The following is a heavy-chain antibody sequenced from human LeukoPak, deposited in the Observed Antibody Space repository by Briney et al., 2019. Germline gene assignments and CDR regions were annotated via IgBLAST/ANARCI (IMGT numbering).Heavy chain of an antibody. V-gene: IGHV1-2*02. CDR3: ARVRDSAVYTADAFDI. Sequence: ASVKVSCKASGYTFTGYYMHWVRQAPGQRLGWMGWINPNSGGTNYAQKFQGRVTMTRDTSISTAYMELSRLRSDDTAVYYCARVRDSAVYTADAFDIWGQGTMVTVYS. D-gene: IGHD2-8*01. CDR2: INPNSGGT. CDR1: GYTFTGYY. J-gene: IGHJ3*02.